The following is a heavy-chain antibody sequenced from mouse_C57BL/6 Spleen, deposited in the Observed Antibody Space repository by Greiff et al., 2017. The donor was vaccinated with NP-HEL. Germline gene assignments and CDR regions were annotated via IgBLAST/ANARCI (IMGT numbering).Heavy chain of an antibody. CDR1: GFSFNTYA. CDR2: IRSKSNNYAT. J-gene: IGHJ2*01. D-gene: IGHD1-1*01. CDR3: VRDYGSHFDY. V-gene: IGHV10-1*01. Sequence: EVQLVESGGGLVQPKGSLKLSCAASGFSFNTYAMNWVRQAPGKGLEWVARIRSKSNNYATYYADSVKDRFTISRDDSESMLYLQMNNLKTEDTAMYYCVRDYGSHFDYWGQGTTLTVSS.